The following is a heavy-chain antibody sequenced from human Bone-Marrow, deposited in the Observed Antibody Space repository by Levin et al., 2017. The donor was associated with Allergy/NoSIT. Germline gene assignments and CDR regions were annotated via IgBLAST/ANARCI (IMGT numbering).Heavy chain of an antibody. CDR2: LHSNGRNT. Sequence: GGSLRLSCAASGFTLGDYRMHWVRQAPGKGLVWVSRLHSNGRNTAYADSVKGRFTISRDNAKNAVFLQMNSLGPEDTAVYFCARVPPHSSRFDSWGQGILVTVSS. J-gene: IGHJ5*01. CDR1: GFTLGDYR. CDR3: ARVPPHSSRFDS. D-gene: IGHD6-19*01. V-gene: IGHV3-74*01.